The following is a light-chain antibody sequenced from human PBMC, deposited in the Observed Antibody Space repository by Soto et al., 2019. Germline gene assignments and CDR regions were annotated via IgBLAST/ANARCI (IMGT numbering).Light chain of an antibody. CDR3: QHYNSYSPPWT. Sequence: DIQMTQSPSTLSASVGDRVTITCRASQSISSWLAWYQQKPGKAPKLLIYKASSLESGVPSRFSGSGSGTEFTLTISSLQPDDFAPYYFQHYNSYSPPWTFGQGTKVEIK. CDR1: QSISSW. CDR2: KAS. V-gene: IGKV1-5*03. J-gene: IGKJ1*01.